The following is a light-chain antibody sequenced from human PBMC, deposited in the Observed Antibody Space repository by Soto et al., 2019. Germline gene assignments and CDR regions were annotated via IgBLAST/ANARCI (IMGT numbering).Light chain of an antibody. CDR3: QQRGNWPPT. CDR1: QSIGSF. V-gene: IGKV3-11*01. Sequence: EIVLTQSPATLSLSPGERATLSCRASQSIGSFLAWYQQKPGQPPRLLIYDASNRANGIPGRFSGSGSGTDFPLTVSSLEPEDFAFYYCQQRGNWPPTFGPGTKVNIK. J-gene: IGKJ3*01. CDR2: DAS.